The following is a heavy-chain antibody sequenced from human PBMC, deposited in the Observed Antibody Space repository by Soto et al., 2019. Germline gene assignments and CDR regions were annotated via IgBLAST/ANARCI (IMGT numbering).Heavy chain of an antibody. CDR1: GYTFTSYG. CDR3: AKKVNSGSGSQFFDY. V-gene: IGHV1-18*01. CDR2: ISAYNGNT. J-gene: IGHJ4*02. D-gene: IGHD3-10*01. Sequence: VKVSCKASGYTFTSYGISRVRQAPGQGLEWMGWISAYNGNTNYAQKLQGRVTMTTDTSTSTAYMELRSLRSDDTAIYYCAKKVNSGSGSQFFDYWGQGTLVTVSS.